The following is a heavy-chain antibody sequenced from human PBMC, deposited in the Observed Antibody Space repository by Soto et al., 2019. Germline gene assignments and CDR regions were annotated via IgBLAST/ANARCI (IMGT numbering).Heavy chain of an antibody. CDR1: GGSISGYS. V-gene: IGHV4-59*13. CDR2: INYSGST. Sequence: TSETLSLTCTVSGGSISGYSWSWFRQSPGKGLEWIGNINYSGSTNYNPSLKSRVTISLDTPKNRFSLNLSSVTGADTAVYYCARDLPIYPVRGTMIVVPGYYFDYWGQGTLVTVSS. D-gene: IGHD3-22*01. CDR3: ARDLPIYPVRGTMIVVPGYYFDY. J-gene: IGHJ4*02.